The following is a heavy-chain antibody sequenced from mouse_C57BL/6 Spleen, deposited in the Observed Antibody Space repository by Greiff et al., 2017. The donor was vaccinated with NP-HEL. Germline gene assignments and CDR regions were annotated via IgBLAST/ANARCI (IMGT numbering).Heavy chain of an antibody. J-gene: IGHJ2*01. CDR2: INPSTGGT. CDR3: ASPIYYYGSSGYFDY. CDR1: GYSFTGYY. V-gene: IGHV1-42*01. D-gene: IGHD1-1*01. Sequence: VHVKQSGPELVKPGASVKISCKASGYSFTGYYMNWVKHSPEKSLEWIGEINPSTGGTTYNQKFKAKATLTVDKSSSTAYMQLKSLTSEDSAVYYCASPIYYYGSSGYFDYWGQGTTLTVSS.